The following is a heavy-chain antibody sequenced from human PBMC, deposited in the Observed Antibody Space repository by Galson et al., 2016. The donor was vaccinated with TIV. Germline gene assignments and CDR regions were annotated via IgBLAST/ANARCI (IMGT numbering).Heavy chain of an antibody. V-gene: IGHV3-23*01. J-gene: IGHJ4*02. CDR3: AKGGSWYDY. CDR2: ISGSADRADRA. Sequence: SLRLSCAASGFTFETYAMTWVRQAPGKGLEWVSVISGSADRADRAYYADSVGGRFTISRDNSKNTVFLEMNGPTVEDTAVYYCAKGGSWYDYWGPGTLVTVSS. D-gene: IGHD6-13*01. CDR1: GFTFETYA.